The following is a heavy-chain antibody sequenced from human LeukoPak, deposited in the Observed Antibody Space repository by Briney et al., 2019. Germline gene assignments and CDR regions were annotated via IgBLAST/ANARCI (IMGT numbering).Heavy chain of an antibody. J-gene: IGHJ4*02. CDR1: GFTFSSYG. Sequence: PGGSLRLSCAASGFTFSSYGMHWVRQAPGKGLEWVAVISYDGSNKYYADSVQGRFTISRDNSKNTLYLQMNSLRAEDTAVYYCAVDIVVVVAATDFDYWGQGTLVTVSS. V-gene: IGHV3-30*03. D-gene: IGHD2-15*01. CDR2: ISYDGSNK. CDR3: AVDIVVVVAATDFDY.